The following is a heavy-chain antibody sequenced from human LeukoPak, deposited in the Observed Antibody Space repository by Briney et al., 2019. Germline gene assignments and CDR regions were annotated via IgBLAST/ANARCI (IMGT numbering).Heavy chain of an antibody. V-gene: IGHV4-61*02. D-gene: IGHD6-6*01. CDR3: ASRSSSSGAFDY. J-gene: IGHJ4*02. CDR1: GGSISSGGYY. CDR2: TYPSGST. Sequence: SQTLSLTCTVSGGSISSGGYYWTWIRQPAGKGLEWIGRTYPSGSTNYNPSLKSRVTTSLGASKNQFSLNLTSVTAADTAIYYCASRSSSSGAFDYWGQGTLVTVSS.